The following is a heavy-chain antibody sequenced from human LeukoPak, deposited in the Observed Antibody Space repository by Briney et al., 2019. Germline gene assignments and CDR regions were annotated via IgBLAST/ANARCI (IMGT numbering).Heavy chain of an antibody. CDR1: GFTFSSYA. V-gene: IGHV3-23*01. D-gene: IGHD3-22*01. Sequence: PGGSLRLSCAASGFTFSSYAMSWVRQAPGKGLEWVSAISGSGGSTYYADSVKGRFTISRDNSKNTLYLQMNSLRAEDTAVYYCAKSGSYDGSLPVDYWGQGTLVTVSS. CDR2: ISGSGGST. CDR3: AKSGSYDGSLPVDY. J-gene: IGHJ4*02.